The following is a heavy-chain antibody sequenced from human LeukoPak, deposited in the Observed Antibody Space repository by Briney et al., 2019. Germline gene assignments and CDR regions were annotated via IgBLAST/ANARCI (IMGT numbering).Heavy chain of an antibody. V-gene: IGHV1-69*05. CDR3: ARDHQSLGYCSGGSCPGRYYSYYMDV. CDR1: GGTFSSYA. CDR2: IIPIFGTA. J-gene: IGHJ6*03. Sequence: GASVKVSCKASGGTFSSYAISWVRQAPGQGLEWMGRIIPIFGTANYAQKFQGRVTITTDESTSTAYMELSSLRSEDTAVYYCARDHQSLGYCSGGSCPGRYYSYYMDVWGKGTTVTVSS. D-gene: IGHD2-15*01.